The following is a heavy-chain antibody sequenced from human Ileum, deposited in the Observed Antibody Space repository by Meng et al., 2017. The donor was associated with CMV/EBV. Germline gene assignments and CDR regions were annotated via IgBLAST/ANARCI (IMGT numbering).Heavy chain of an antibody. CDR3: AKDGSSSAYYYYGMDV. CDR1: GFTFSNYA. D-gene: IGHD6-6*01. V-gene: IGHV3-23*03. Sequence: GGSLRLSCAASGFTFSNYAMSWVRQAPGKGLEWVSVIYSGGSSTYYADSVKGRFTISRDDSKNTLYLQMNSLRAEDTAVYYCAKDGSSSAYYYYGMDVWGQGTTVTCYS. J-gene: IGHJ6*01. CDR2: IYSGGSST.